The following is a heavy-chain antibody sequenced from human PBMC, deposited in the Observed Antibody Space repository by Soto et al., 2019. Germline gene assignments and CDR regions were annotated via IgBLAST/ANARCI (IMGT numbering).Heavy chain of an antibody. CDR3: ARRYSSGWYAQNGKYYFDY. V-gene: IGHV4-4*02. CDR1: GGSISSSNW. CDR2: IYHSGST. D-gene: IGHD6-19*01. J-gene: IGHJ4*02. Sequence: QVQLQESGPGLVKPSGTLSLTCAVSGGSISSSNWWSWVRQPPGKGLEWIGEIYHSGSTNYNPSLKSRVTISVDKSTNQFSLKLSSVTAADTAVYYCARRYSSGWYAQNGKYYFDYWGQGTLVTVSS.